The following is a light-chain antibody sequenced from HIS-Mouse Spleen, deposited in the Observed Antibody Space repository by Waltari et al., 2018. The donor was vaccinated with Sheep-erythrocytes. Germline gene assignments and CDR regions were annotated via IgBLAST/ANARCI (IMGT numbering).Light chain of an antibody. CDR1: SSDVGGYHY. CDR3: SSYAGSNNWV. V-gene: IGLV2-8*01. CDR2: EVS. J-gene: IGLJ3*02. Sequence: QSALTQPPSASGSPGQSVTISFTGTSSDVGGYHYVSWYQQHPGKAPKPMIYEVSKRPSGVPDGFSGSKAGNTASLTVSGLQAEDEADYYCSSYAGSNNWVFGGGTKLTVL.